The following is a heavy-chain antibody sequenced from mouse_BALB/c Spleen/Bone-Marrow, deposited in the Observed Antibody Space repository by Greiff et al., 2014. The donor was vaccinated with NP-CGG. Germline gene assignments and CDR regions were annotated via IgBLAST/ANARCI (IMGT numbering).Heavy chain of an antibody. CDR1: GYTFTSYY. V-gene: IGHV1S81*02. Sequence: VKLMESGAELVKPGASVKLSCKASGYTFTSYYMYWVKQRRGQGLEWIGEINPNNDGTNFNEKFKSKATLTVDKSSSTAYMQLSSLTSEDSAVYYCARAAYDPYAMDYWGQGTSVTVSS. J-gene: IGHJ4*01. CDR3: ARAAYDPYAMDY. CDR2: INPNNDGT. D-gene: IGHD2-3*01.